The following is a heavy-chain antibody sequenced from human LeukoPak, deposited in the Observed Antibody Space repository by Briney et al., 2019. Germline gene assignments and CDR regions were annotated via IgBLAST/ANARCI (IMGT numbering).Heavy chain of an antibody. CDR2: ISAYNGNT. J-gene: IGHJ5*02. D-gene: IGHD3-10*01. CDR3: AREGWYYGSGNYYWFDP. Sequence: ASVKVSCKASGYTFSSYVISWVRQAPGQGLEWMGWISAYNGNTNYAQKFQGRVTMTTDTSTSTVYMELKSLRSDDTAVYYCAREGWYYGSGNYYWFDPWGQGTLVTVSS. V-gene: IGHV1-18*01. CDR1: GYTFSSYV.